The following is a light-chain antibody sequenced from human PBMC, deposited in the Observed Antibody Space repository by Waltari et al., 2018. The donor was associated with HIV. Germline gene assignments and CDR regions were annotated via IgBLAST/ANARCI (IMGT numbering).Light chain of an antibody. Sequence: SSELTQDPAVSVALGQTVRITCQGASLRSYYASWYQQKQGQAPVLVIYGKNNRPSGIPDRFSGSSSGNTASLTITGAQAEDEADYYCNSRDSSGNCYVFGTGTKVTVL. CDR2: GKN. V-gene: IGLV3-19*01. CDR3: NSRDSSGNCYV. CDR1: SLRSYY. J-gene: IGLJ1*01.